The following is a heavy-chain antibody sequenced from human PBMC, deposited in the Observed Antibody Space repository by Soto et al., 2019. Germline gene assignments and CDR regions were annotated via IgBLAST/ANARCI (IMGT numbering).Heavy chain of an antibody. J-gene: IGHJ4*02. CDR3: MLGSGWKDFDY. D-gene: IGHD3-22*01. CDR1: GGSISSSSFY. CDR2: IYYRGDT. V-gene: IGHV4-39*01. Sequence: SETLSLTCTVSGGSISSSSFYWVWIRQPPGKGLEWIGTIYYRGDTYYNPSLKSRITISVDTSKNQFSLKLSSVTAADTAVYYCMLGSGWKDFDYWGQGTLVTVSS.